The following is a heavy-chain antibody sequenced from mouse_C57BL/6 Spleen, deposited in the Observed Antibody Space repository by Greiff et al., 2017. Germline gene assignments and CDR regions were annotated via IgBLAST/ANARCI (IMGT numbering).Heavy chain of an antibody. J-gene: IGHJ3*01. CDR3: TRPGFAY. CDR2: INPEDGDT. CDR1: GFNIKDYY. D-gene: IGHD2-12*01. Sequence: VHVKQSGAELVRPGASVKLSCKASGFNIKDYYMHWVKQRPEQGLEWIGRINPEDGDTEYAPKFQGKATMTADTSSNTAYLQLSSLTSEDTAVYYCTRPGFAYWGQGTLVTVSA. V-gene: IGHV14-1*01.